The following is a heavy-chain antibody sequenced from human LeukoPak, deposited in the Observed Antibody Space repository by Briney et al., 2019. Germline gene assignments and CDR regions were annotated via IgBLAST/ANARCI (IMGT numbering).Heavy chain of an antibody. V-gene: IGHV3-23*01. CDR3: ARLGCSSTSCYGYGDFAFDI. Sequence: GGSLRLSCAASGFTFSSYAMSWVRQAPGKGLEWVSAISGSGGSTNYADAVKGRFTISRDNSKNTLYLQMNSLRAEDTAVYYCARLGCSSTSCYGYGDFAFDIWGQGTMVTVSS. D-gene: IGHD2-2*01. CDR2: ISGSGGST. CDR1: GFTFSSYA. J-gene: IGHJ3*02.